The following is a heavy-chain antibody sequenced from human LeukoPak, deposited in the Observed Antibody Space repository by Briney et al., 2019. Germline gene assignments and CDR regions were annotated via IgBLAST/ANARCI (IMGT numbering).Heavy chain of an antibody. Sequence: GGSLRLSCATSGFTFRNYAMSWVRQAPGKGLEWVSTISSSSEWTTYTDSAKGRFTVSRDNSKNTLFLQMNSLRTEDSAVYYCAKDHFPSGDHGADYWGRGTLVTVSS. V-gene: IGHV3-23*01. J-gene: IGHJ4*02. CDR2: ISSSSEWT. D-gene: IGHD4-17*01. CDR3: AKDHFPSGDHGADY. CDR1: GFTFRNYA.